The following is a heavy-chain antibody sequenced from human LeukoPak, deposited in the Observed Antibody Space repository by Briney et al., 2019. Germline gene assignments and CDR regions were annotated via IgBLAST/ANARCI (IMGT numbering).Heavy chain of an antibody. CDR2: IIPILGIA. V-gene: IGHV1-69*04. CDR3: ARAKGHSYADY. Sequence: SVKVSCKASGGTFSSYAISWVRQAPGQGLEWMGRIIPILGIANYAQKFQGRVTITADKSTSTAYMELSSLRSEDTAVYYCARAKGHSYADYWGQGTLVTVSS. J-gene: IGHJ4*02. D-gene: IGHD5-18*01. CDR1: GGTFSSYA.